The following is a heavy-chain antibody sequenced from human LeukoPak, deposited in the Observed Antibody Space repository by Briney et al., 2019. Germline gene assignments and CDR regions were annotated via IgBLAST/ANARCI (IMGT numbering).Heavy chain of an antibody. V-gene: IGHV3-23*01. CDR1: GFTFSSYA. CDR2: ISGSGGST. Sequence: GGSLRLSCAASGFTFSSYAMSWVRQAPGKGLEWVSAISGSGGSTYYADSVKGRFTISRDNSKNTLYLQMNSLRAEDTAVYYCAKDRESRWELRDYYGMDVWGQGTTVTVSS. D-gene: IGHD1-26*01. CDR3: AKDRESRWELRDYYGMDV. J-gene: IGHJ6*02.